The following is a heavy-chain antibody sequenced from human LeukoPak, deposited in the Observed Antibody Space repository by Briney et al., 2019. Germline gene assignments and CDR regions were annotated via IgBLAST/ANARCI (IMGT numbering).Heavy chain of an antibody. V-gene: IGHV1-46*01. Sequence: GASVKVSCKASGYTFTGYYMHWVRQAPGQGLEWMGIINPSGGSTSYAQKFQGRVTMTRDTSTSTVYMELSSLRSEDTAVYYCARDPGRGNWFDPWGQGTLVTVSS. CDR3: ARDPGRGNWFDP. CDR2: INPSGGST. J-gene: IGHJ5*02. CDR1: GYTFTGYY.